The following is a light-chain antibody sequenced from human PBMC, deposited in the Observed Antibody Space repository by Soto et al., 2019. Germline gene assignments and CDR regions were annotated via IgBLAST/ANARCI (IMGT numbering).Light chain of an antibody. CDR2: EVT. V-gene: IGLV2-14*01. Sequence: QSALTQPASVSGSPGQSITISCTGTTSDVGSHNFVSWYQQLPGKAPKLLIYEVTNRPSGVSNRFSGSKSGNTASLTISGIQAEDEGDYYCGSITRRSTSVFGTGTKLTVL. CDR3: GSITRRSTSV. J-gene: IGLJ1*01. CDR1: TSDVGSHNF.